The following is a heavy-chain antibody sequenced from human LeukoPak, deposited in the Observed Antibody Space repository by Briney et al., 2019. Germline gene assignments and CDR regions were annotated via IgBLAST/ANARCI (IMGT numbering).Heavy chain of an antibody. CDR3: AREGLYDILTGYVDY. Sequence: ASVKVSCKASGGTFSSYAISWVRQAPGQGLEWMGWINPNSGGTNYAQKFQGRVTMTRDTSISTAYMELSRLRSDDTAVYYCAREGLYDILTGYVDYWGQGTLVTVSS. J-gene: IGHJ4*02. CDR2: INPNSGGT. D-gene: IGHD3-9*01. V-gene: IGHV1-2*02. CDR1: GGTFSSYA.